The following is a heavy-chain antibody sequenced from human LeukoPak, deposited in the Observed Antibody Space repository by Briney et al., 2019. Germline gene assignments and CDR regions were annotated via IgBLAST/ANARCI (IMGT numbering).Heavy chain of an antibody. CDR2: INHSGST. CDR3: ARPSPGYSSSYDAFDI. J-gene: IGHJ3*02. V-gene: IGHV4-34*01. D-gene: IGHD6-6*01. Sequence: SETLSLTCAVYGGSFSGYYWSWIRQPPGKGLEWIGEINHSGSTNYNPSLKSRVTISVDTSKNQFSLKLSSVTAADTAMYYCARPSPGYSSSYDAFDIWGQGTMVTVSS. CDR1: GGSFSGYY.